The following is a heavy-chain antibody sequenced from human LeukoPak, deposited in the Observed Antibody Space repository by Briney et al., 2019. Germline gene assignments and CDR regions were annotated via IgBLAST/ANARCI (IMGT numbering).Heavy chain of an antibody. V-gene: IGHV3-74*01. J-gene: IGHJ4*02. Sequence: GGSLRLSCAASGFTFSNYWMHWVRQAPGKGLVWVSRINSAGSTTTYADSVKGRFTISRDNAKNTLYLQMNSLRAEDTPVYYCARVTYYYASGSLAFYYFDYWGQGTLVTVSS. CDR2: INSAGSTT. CDR3: ARVTYYYASGSLAFYYFDY. CDR1: GFTFSNYW. D-gene: IGHD3-10*01.